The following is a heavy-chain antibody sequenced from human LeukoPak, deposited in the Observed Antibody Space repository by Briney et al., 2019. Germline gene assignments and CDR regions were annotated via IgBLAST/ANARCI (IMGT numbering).Heavy chain of an antibody. CDR3: ATVGGHDY. D-gene: IGHD6-25*01. J-gene: IGHJ4*02. Sequence: GGSLRLSCAASGFTFDDYAMHWVRQAPGKGLEWVSLISGDGGSTYYADSVKGRFTISRDNSKSSLYLQMNSLRTEDTALYYCATVGGHDYWGQGTLVTVSS. V-gene: IGHV3-43*02. CDR1: GFTFDDYA. CDR2: ISGDGGST.